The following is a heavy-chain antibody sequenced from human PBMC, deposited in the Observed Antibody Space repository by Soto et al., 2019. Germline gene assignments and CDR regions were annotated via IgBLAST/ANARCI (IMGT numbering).Heavy chain of an antibody. Sequence: QVQLVESGGGVVQPGRSLRLSCAASGFTFSDYAMHWVRQAPGKGLEWVASIWFDGATQYYADSVKGGFTISRDNSKNTVYLQMNSLRAEDSALYHCGRGGFSTNWRFDYWGQGTLVAVSS. V-gene: IGHV3-33*01. CDR3: GRGGFSTNWRFDY. J-gene: IGHJ4*02. D-gene: IGHD6-13*01. CDR2: IWFDGATQ. CDR1: GFTFSDYA.